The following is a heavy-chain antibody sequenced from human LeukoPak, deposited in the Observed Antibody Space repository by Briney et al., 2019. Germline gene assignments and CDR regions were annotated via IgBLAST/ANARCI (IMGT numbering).Heavy chain of an antibody. D-gene: IGHD5-18*01. CDR3: ARDSHAPDIDMVSCYFDY. J-gene: IGHJ4*02. V-gene: IGHV3-30-3*01. Sequence: GGSLRLSCAASGFTFSSYAMHWVRQAPGKGLEWVAVISYDGGNKYYADSVGGRFTISRDNSRNTLFLQMNSLRAEDTAVYYCARDSHAPDIDMVSCYFDYWGQGTLVTVSS. CDR2: ISYDGGNK. CDR1: GFTFSSYA.